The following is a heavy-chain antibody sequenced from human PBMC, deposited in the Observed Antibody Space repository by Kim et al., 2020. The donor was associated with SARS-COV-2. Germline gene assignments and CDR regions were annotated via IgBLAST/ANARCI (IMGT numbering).Heavy chain of an antibody. J-gene: IGHJ4*02. V-gene: IGHV3-53*01. CDR1: GFTVSSNY. Sequence: GGSLRLSCAASGFTVSSNYMSWVRQAPGKGLEWVSVIYSGGSTYYADSVKGRFTISRDNSKNTLYLQMNSLRAEDTAVYYCARDRRSIAAAAEKERGGDYWGQGTLVTVSS. CDR2: IYSGGST. CDR3: ARDRRSIAAAAEKERGGDY. D-gene: IGHD6-13*01.